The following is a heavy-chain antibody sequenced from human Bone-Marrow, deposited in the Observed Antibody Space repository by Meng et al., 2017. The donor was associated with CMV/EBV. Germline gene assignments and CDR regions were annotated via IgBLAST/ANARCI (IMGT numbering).Heavy chain of an antibody. V-gene: IGHV3-20*04. CDR3: ARVGPVGDIVVVPAAPLDY. CDR2: INWNGGST. J-gene: IGHJ4*02. CDR1: GFTFDDYG. D-gene: IGHD2-2*01. Sequence: GGSLRLSCAASGFTFDDYGMSWVRQAPGKGLEWVSGINWNGGSTGYADSVKGRFTISRDNAKNSLYLQMNSLRAEDTALYYCARVGPVGDIVVVPAAPLDYWGQGTLVTVPS.